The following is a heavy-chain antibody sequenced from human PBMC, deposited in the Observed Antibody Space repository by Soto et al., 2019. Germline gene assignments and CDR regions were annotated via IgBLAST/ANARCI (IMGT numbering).Heavy chain of an antibody. CDR1: GYSFPTCW. CDR3: VRNGSGGTPTDY. V-gene: IGHV5-51*01. Sequence: GESLKISCKGFGYSFPTCWIGWVRQMPGKGLEWMGSIYCGDSDTRYSPSFQGQVTISADKSISTAYLQWSSLKASASAMYYCVRNGSGGTPTDYWGHGTLVTVSS. CDR2: IYCGDSDT. J-gene: IGHJ4*01. D-gene: IGHD2-15*01.